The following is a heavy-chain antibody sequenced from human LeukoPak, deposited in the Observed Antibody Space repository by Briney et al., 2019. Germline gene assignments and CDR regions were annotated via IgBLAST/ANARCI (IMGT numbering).Heavy chain of an antibody. J-gene: IGHJ4*02. V-gene: IGHV4-34*01. CDR3: ARDGDVGTTDY. Sequence: PSETLSLTCAVYGGSFSGYYWSWIRQPPGKGLEWIGEINHSGSTNYNPSLKSRVTISVDTSKNQFSLKLSSVTAADTAVYYCARDGDVGTTDYWGQGTLVTVSS. CDR2: INHSGST. D-gene: IGHD1-26*01. CDR1: GGSFSGYY.